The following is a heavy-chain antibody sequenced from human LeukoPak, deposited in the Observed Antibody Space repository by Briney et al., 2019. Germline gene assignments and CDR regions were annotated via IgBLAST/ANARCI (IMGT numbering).Heavy chain of an antibody. V-gene: IGHV3-20*04. CDR1: GFTFDDYG. J-gene: IGHJ3*02. CDR2: INWNGGST. D-gene: IGHD2-2*02. Sequence: GGPLRLSCAASGFTFDDYGMSWVRQAPGKGLEWVYGINWNGGSTGYADSVKGRFTISRDNAKNSLYLQMNSLRAEDTALYYCARRDIVVVPAAIFGAFDIWGQGTMVTVSS. CDR3: ARRDIVVVPAAIFGAFDI.